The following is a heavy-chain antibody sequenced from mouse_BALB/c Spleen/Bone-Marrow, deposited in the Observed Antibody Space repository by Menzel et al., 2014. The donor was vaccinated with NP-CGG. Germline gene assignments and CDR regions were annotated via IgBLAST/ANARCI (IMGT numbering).Heavy chain of an antibody. Sequence: EVMLVESGGGLVKPGGSLKLSCAASGFTFSSYTMSWVRQTPEKRLEWVATITSGGSYTYYPDSVKGRFTISRDIAKNTQFLQMSSLRSEDTAMYYCTRDLYDGYSYYAMDYWGQGTSVTVSS. V-gene: IGHV5-6-4*01. CDR3: TRDLYDGYSYYAMDY. J-gene: IGHJ4*01. D-gene: IGHD2-3*01. CDR1: GFTFSSYT. CDR2: ITSGGSYT.